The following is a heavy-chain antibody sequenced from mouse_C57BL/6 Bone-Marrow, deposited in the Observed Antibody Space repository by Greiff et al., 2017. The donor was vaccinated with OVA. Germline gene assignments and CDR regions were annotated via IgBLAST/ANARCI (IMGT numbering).Heavy chain of an antibody. Sequence: EVQLQQSGPVLARPGASVKMSCKTSGYTFTSYWMHWVKQRPGQGLEWIGAIYPGNSDTSYNQKFKGKAKLTAVTSASTAYMELSSLTNEDSAVYYCTREDDYDGVDYWGQGTTLTVSS. J-gene: IGHJ2*01. CDR2: IYPGNSDT. V-gene: IGHV1-5*01. CDR3: TREDDYDGVDY. D-gene: IGHD2-4*01. CDR1: GYTFTSYW.